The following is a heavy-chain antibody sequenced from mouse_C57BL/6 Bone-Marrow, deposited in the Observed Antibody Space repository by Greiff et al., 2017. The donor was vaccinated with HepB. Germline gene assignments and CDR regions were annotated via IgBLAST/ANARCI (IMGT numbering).Heavy chain of an antibody. CDR2: INPSSGYT. CDR1: GYTFTSYW. J-gene: IGHJ3*01. V-gene: IGHV1-7*01. D-gene: IGHD2-4*01. CDR3: ARVYYDLAWFAY. Sequence: VQVVESGAELAKPGASVKLSCKASGYTFTSYWMHWVKQRPGQGLEWIGYINPSSGYTKYNQKFKDKATLTADKSSSTAYMQLSSLTYEDSAVYYCARVYYDLAWFAYWGQGTLVTVSA.